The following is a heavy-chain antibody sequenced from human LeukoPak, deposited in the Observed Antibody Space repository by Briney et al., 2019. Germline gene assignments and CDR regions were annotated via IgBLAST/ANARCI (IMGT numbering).Heavy chain of an antibody. CDR2: INHSGST. CDR3: ARFDPDTPSIAARQGFDY. J-gene: IGHJ4*02. Sequence: SETLSLTCTVSGGSSSSYYWSWIRQPPGKGLEWIGEINHSGSTNYNPSLKSRVTISVDTSKNQFSLKLSSVTAADTAVYYCARFDPDTPSIAARQGFDYWGQGTLVTVSS. V-gene: IGHV4-34*01. D-gene: IGHD6-6*01. CDR1: GGSSSSYY.